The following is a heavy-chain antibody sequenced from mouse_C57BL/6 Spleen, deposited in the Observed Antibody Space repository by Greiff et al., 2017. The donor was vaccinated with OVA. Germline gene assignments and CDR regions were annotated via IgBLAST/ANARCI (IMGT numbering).Heavy chain of an antibody. J-gene: IGHJ2*01. CDR3: ALYSNRGLDY. CDR1: GYTFTSYW. CDR2: IDPSDSYT. V-gene: IGHV1-69*01. Sequence: VQLQQSGAELVMPGASVKLSCKASGYTFTSYWMHWVKQRPGQGLEWIGEIDPSDSYTNYNQKFKGKSTLTVDKSSSTAYMQLSSLTSEDSAVYYCALYSNRGLDYWGQGTTLTVSS. D-gene: IGHD2-5*01.